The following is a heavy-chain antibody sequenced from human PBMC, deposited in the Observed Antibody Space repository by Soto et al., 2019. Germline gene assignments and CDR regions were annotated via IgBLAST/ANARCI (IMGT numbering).Heavy chain of an antibody. V-gene: IGHV1-3*01. Sequence: ASVKVSCKASGYTFTSYAMHWVRQAPGQRLEWMGWINAGNGNTKYSQKFQGRVTITRDTSASTAYMELSSLRSEDTAVYYCARGPTYYYDSGGEDYFDFWGQGTLVTVSS. J-gene: IGHJ4*02. CDR2: INAGNGNT. D-gene: IGHD3-22*01. CDR3: ARGPTYYYDSGGEDYFDF. CDR1: GYTFTSYA.